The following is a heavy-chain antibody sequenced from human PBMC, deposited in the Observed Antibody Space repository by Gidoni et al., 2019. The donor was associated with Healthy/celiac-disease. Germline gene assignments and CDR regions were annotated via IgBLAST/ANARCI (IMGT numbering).Heavy chain of an antibody. CDR3: ARDRPIDYYDISPKGFDAFDI. V-gene: IGHV4-4*02. CDR2: IYHSGRT. J-gene: IGHJ3*02. Sequence: QVQLQASGPGPVKPSGTLSLTCAVSGGSISSSNRWSWVRQPPGKGLEWIGEIYHSGRTHYNPTLKSLVTISVDKSKNKFSLKLSSVTAADTAVYYCARDRPIDYYDISPKGFDAFDIWGQGTMVTVSS. D-gene: IGHD3-22*01. CDR1: GGSISSSNR.